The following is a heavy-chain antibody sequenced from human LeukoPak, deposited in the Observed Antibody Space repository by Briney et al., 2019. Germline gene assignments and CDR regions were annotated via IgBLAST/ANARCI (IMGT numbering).Heavy chain of an antibody. J-gene: IGHJ4*02. CDR3: ARDVTGGYFDY. D-gene: IGHD2-8*02. Sequence: KPSETLSLTCTVSGGSISSSSYYWSWIRQPAGKGLEWIGRIYTSGSANYNPSLKSRVTMSVDTSKNQFSLKLSSVTAADTAVYYCARDVTGGYFDYWGQGTLVTVSS. CDR2: IYTSGSA. V-gene: IGHV4-61*02. CDR1: GGSISSSSYY.